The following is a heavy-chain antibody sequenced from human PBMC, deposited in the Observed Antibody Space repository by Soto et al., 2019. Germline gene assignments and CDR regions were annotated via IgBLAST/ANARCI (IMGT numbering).Heavy chain of an antibody. V-gene: IGHV3-30-3*01. J-gene: IGHJ4*02. Sequence: QVQLVESGGGVVQPGRSLRLSCAASGFTFSSYAMHWVRQAPGKGLEWVAVISYDGSNKYYADSVKGRFTISRDNSKNTLYLQMNSLRAEDTAVYYCARAETSSDFWSGYLDYWGQGTLVTVSS. CDR1: GFTFSSYA. D-gene: IGHD3-3*01. CDR2: ISYDGSNK. CDR3: ARAETSSDFWSGYLDY.